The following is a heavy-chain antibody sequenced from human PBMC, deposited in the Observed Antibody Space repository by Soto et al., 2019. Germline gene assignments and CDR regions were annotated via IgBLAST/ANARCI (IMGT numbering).Heavy chain of an antibody. D-gene: IGHD1-1*01. V-gene: IGHV6-1*01. Sequence: QVQLQQSSPGLVKPSQALSLTCDISGDSVSSNSAGWNWIRQTPSRGLEWLGRTYYKSKWYYTYAASVKSRITVSPDTSTNQSSLQLTSVTPEDTAVYYCARGSWDDVSGHYYMDVWDKGTTVTVSS. CDR3: ARGSWDDVSGHYYMDV. CDR2: TYYKSKWYY. J-gene: IGHJ6*03. CDR1: GDSVSSNSAG.